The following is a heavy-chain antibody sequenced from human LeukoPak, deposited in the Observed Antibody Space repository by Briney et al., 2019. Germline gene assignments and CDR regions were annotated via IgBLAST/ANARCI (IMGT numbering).Heavy chain of an antibody. Sequence: GGTLRLSCAASGFTFSSYAMSWVRQAPGKGLEWVSSISGSGGSTYYADSVKGRFTISRDNAKNSLYLQMNSLRAEDTAVYYCARGPCSSTSCYSFWGWSLHYYYYMDVWGKGTTVTISS. CDR2: ISGSGGST. J-gene: IGHJ6*03. V-gene: IGHV3-23*01. CDR3: ARGPCSSTSCYSFWGWSLHYYYYMDV. CDR1: GFTFSSYA. D-gene: IGHD2-2*01.